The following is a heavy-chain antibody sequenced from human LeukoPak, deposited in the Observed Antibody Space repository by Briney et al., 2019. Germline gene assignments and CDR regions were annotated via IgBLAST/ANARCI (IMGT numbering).Heavy chain of an antibody. CDR3: AKGPYYYGSGSEIDY. Sequence: GGSLRLSCAASGFTFSSYAMSWVRQAPGKGLEWVSAISGSGGSTYYADSVKGRFTISRDNSKNTLYLQMNSLRAEDTAVYYCAKGPYYYGSGSEIDYWGQGTLVTVSS. V-gene: IGHV3-23*01. CDR2: ISGSGGST. CDR1: GFTFSSYA. J-gene: IGHJ4*02. D-gene: IGHD3-10*01.